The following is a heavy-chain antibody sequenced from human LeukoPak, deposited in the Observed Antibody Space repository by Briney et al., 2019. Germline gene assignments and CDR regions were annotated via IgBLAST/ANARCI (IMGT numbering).Heavy chain of an antibody. J-gene: IGHJ4*02. D-gene: IGHD6-19*01. CDR1: GFTFSSYW. CDR3: ARSNSSGWYYFDY. V-gene: IGHV3-74*03. Sequence: GGSLRLSCAASGFTFSSYWMRWVRQAPGKGLVWVSRIKSDGGSTTNADSVKGRFTISRDNAKNTLYLQMNSLRAEDTAVYYCARSNSSGWYYFDYWGQGALVTVSS. CDR2: IKSDGGST.